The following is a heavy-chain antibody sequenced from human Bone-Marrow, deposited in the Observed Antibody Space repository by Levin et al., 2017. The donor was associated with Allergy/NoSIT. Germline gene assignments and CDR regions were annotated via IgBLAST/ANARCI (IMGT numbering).Heavy chain of an antibody. V-gene: IGHV3-74*01. CDR2: VSDDGNTI. CDR3: GRDLSGYFDY. CDR1: GFTLSSFW. Sequence: GGSLRLSCAVSGFTLSSFWMHWVRQAPGEGLVWISRVSDDGNTIDYADFVKGRFTISRDYAKNTLYLQMNSLRAEDTAVYYCGRDLSGYFDYWGQGALVSVSS. J-gene: IGHJ4*02. D-gene: IGHD3-9*01.